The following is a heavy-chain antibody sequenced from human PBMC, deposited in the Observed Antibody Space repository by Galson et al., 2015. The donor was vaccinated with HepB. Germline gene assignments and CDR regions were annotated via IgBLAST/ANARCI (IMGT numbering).Heavy chain of an antibody. D-gene: IGHD6-13*01. CDR3: ARAPTAVAAAGTAGWFDP. CDR2: INPNSGGT. V-gene: IGHV1-2*04. J-gene: IGHJ5*02. CDR1: GYTFTGYY. Sequence: SVKVSCKASGYTFTGYYMHWVRQAPGQGLEWMGWINPNSGGTNYAQKFQGWVTMTRDTSISTAYMELSRLRSDDTAVYYCARAPTAVAAAGTAGWFDPWGQGTLVTVSS.